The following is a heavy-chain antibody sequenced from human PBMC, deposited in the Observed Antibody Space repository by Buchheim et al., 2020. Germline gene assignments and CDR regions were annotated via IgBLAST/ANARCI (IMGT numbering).Heavy chain of an antibody. J-gene: IGHJ3*02. Sequence: VQLVESGGGVVQPGRSLRLSCAASGFTFSSYGMHWVRQAPGKGLEWVANIKQDGSEKYYVDSVKGRFTISRDNAKNSLYLQMNSLRAEDTAVYYCARAGSSGYWSQSNDAFDIWGQGT. V-gene: IGHV3-7*01. CDR2: IKQDGSEK. CDR3: ARAGSSGYWSQSNDAFDI. D-gene: IGHD3-22*01. CDR1: GFTFSSYG.